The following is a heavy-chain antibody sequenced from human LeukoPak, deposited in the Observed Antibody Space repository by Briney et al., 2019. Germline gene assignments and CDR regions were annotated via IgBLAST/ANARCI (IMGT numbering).Heavy chain of an antibody. CDR3: ANSFYYGSGSYYLDY. V-gene: IGHV3-23*01. J-gene: IGHJ4*02. Sequence: GGSLRLSCAASGFTFSSYAMSWVRQAPGKGLEWVSAISGSGGSTYYADSVKGRFTISRDNSKNTLYLQMNSLRAEDTAVYYCANSFYYGSGSYYLDYWGQGTLVTVPS. CDR1: GFTFSSYA. D-gene: IGHD3-10*01. CDR2: ISGSGGST.